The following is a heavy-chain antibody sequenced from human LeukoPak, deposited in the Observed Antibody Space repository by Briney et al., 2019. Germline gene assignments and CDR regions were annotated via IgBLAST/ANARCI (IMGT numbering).Heavy chain of an antibody. CDR1: GYTFTNYY. D-gene: IGHD6-6*01. CDR2: INPSAGST. V-gene: IGHV1-46*01. J-gene: IGHJ6*03. CDR3: ARGELLGSSSYYYYYYYMDV. Sequence: ASVKVSFKASGYTFTNYYMNWVRRAPGQGLEWMGMINPSAGSTYYAQTFQGRVTMTRDVSASTVFMELGSLRSEDTAVYYCARGELLGSSSYYYYYYYMDVWGKGTSVTVSS.